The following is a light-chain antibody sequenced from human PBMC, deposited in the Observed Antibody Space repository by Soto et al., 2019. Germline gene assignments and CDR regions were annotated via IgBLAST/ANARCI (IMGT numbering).Light chain of an antibody. V-gene: IGLV2-8*02. CDR2: EVS. CDR3: SSYAGSNNSLYV. CDR1: SSDVGGYNY. J-gene: IGLJ1*01. Sequence: QSALTQPPSASRSPGQSVTISCTGTSSDVGGYNYVSWYQQHPGKAPKLMIYEVSKRPSGVPDRFSGSKSGNTASLTVSGLQAEDEADYYCSSYAGSNNSLYVFGTGTKLTVL.